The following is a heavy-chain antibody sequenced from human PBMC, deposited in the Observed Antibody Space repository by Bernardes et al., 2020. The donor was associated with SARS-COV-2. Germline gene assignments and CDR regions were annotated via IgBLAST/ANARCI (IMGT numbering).Heavy chain of an antibody. J-gene: IGHJ6*02. CDR1: GYTFTGYY. Sequence: ASVKASCKASGYTFTGYYMHWVRQAPGQGLEWMGWINPNSGGTNYAQKFQGRVTMTRDTSISTAYMELSRLRSDDTAVYYCALPPTNYDRYGMDVWGQGTTVTVSS. V-gene: IGHV1-2*02. CDR3: ALPPTNYDRYGMDV. CDR2: INPNSGGT. D-gene: IGHD3-22*01.